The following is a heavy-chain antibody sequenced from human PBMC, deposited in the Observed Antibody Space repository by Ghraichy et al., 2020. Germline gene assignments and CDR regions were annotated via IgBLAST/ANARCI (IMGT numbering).Heavy chain of an antibody. CDR3: ARGPKTPLLWFEDAFDI. J-gene: IGHJ3*02. CDR2: IGTAGDT. D-gene: IGHD3-10*01. Sequence: LSLTCAASGFTFSSYDMHWVRQATGKGLEWVSAIGTAGDTYYPGSVKGRFTISRENAKNSLYLQMNSLRAGDTAVYYCARGPKTPLLWFEDAFDIWGQGTMVTVSS. CDR1: GFTFSSYD. V-gene: IGHV3-13*01.